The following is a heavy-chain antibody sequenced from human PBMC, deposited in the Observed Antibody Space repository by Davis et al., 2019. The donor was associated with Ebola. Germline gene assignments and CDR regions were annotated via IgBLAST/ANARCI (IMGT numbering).Heavy chain of an antibody. Sequence: GGSLRLSCAASGFTFGVYSMNWVRQAPGKGLEWVSYISSSSTTIYFADSVKGRFTISRDNAKNSLYLQMNSLRDEDTAVYYCARDGVTPFDYWGQGTLVTVSS. CDR2: ISSSSTTI. D-gene: IGHD3-10*01. CDR3: ARDGVTPFDY. V-gene: IGHV3-48*02. CDR1: GFTFGVYS. J-gene: IGHJ4*02.